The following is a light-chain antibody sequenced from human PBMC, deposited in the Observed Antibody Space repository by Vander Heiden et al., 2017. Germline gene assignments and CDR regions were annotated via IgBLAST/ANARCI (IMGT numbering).Light chain of an antibody. CDR2: QDS. J-gene: IGLJ2*01. CDR3: QAWDSSTAV. CDR1: KLGDKY. V-gene: IGLV3-1*01. Sequence: SYDLTQPPSGSVSPGQTASITCSGGKLGDKYACWYQQKPGQSPVLVIYQDSKRPSGIPERFSGSNSGNTATLTISGTQAMDEADYYCQAWDSSTAVFGGGTKLTVL.